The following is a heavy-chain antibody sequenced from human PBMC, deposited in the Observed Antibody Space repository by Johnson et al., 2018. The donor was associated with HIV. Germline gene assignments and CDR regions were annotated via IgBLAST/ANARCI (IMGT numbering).Heavy chain of an antibody. CDR2: IKSKTDGGTT. J-gene: IGHJ3*02. V-gene: IGHV3-15*01. CDR1: GFTFSSYW. D-gene: IGHD6-13*01. Sequence: VQLVESGGGLVQPGGSLRLSCAASGFTFSSYWMSWVRQAPGKGLEWVGRIKSKTDGGTTDYAAPVKGRCTISRDDSKNTLFLQMNSLKTEDTALYYCARGAYSSSWHASDASDIWGQGTMVTVSS. CDR3: ARGAYSSSWHASDASDI.